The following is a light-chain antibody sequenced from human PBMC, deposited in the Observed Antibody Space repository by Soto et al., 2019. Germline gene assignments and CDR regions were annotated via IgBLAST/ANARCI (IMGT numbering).Light chain of an antibody. Sequence: QSVLTQPASVSGSPGQSITISCTGTSSDVGSYNFVSWYQQHPGKAPKLMIHEGSKRPSGVSNRFSGSKSGNTASLTISGLQAEDDADYYCCSYAGSSTYVVFGGGTKLTVL. V-gene: IGLV2-23*01. CDR3: CSYAGSSTYVV. CDR1: SSDVGSYNF. J-gene: IGLJ2*01. CDR2: EGS.